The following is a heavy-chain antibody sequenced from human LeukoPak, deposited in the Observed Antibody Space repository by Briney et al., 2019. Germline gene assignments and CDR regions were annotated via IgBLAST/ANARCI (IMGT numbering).Heavy chain of an antibody. CDR3: ARDRGSGSYPDAFDI. J-gene: IGHJ3*02. Sequence: GGSLRLSCAASGFTFSSYSMNWVRQAPGKGLEWVSSISSSSSYIYYADSVKGRFTISRDNAKNSLYLQMNSLRAEDTAVYHCARDRGSGSYPDAFDIWGQGTMVTVSS. D-gene: IGHD3-10*01. V-gene: IGHV3-21*01. CDR2: ISSSSSYI. CDR1: GFTFSSYS.